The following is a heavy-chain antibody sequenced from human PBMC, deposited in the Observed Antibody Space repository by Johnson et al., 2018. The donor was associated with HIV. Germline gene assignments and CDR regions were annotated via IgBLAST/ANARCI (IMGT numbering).Heavy chain of an antibody. CDR1: GFTFSKFG. Sequence: QMQLVESGGGVVQTGMSLRLSCAASGFTFSKFGMHWVRQAPGKGLEWVAVIWFDGSNEYYADSVKGRFTISRDNSKNTLFLQMNNLRAEDTAVYYCAKEGRDVLRDYDAFDIGGQGTMVTVSS. CDR2: IWFDGSNE. D-gene: IGHD4-17*01. CDR3: AKEGRDVLRDYDAFDI. V-gene: IGHV3-33*06. J-gene: IGHJ3*02.